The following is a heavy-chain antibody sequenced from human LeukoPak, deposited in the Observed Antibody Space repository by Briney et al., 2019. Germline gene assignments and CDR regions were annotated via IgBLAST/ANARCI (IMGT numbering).Heavy chain of an antibody. CDR1: GFAFTNYV. CDR2: ISGSGGST. J-gene: IGHJ6*03. Sequence: GGSLRLSCAASGFAFTNYVMNWVRQAPGKGLEWVSGISGSGGSTYYAASVRSRFTISRDRSKNTVFLQMSSLRAEDTAAYYCAKGPNSDFWSGYSHYMDVWGKGTTAIVSS. V-gene: IGHV3-23*01. D-gene: IGHD3-3*01. CDR3: AKGPNSDFWSGYSHYMDV.